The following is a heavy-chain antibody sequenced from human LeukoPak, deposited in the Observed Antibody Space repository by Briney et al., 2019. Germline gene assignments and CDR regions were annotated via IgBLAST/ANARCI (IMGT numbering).Heavy chain of an antibody. CDR3: ARVGGFGELS. D-gene: IGHD3-10*01. Sequence: VASVKVSCKTSGYTFTAYYTLWVRQPPGQGPEWMGWINPNNGGTNYAQKFQGRVTMTRDTSISAAYMELSRLRSDDTAVYYCARVGGFGELSWGQGTLVTVSS. V-gene: IGHV1-2*02. CDR2: INPNNGGT. J-gene: IGHJ4*02. CDR1: GYTFTAYY.